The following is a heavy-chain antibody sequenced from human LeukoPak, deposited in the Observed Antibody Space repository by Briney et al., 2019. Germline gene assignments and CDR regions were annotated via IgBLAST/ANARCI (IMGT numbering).Heavy chain of an antibody. V-gene: IGHV4-30-4*01. D-gene: IGHD3-10*01. J-gene: IGHJ4*02. CDR1: GGSISSGDYY. CDR3: ARAGRILWFGELLG. Sequence: SQTLSLTCTVSGGSISSGDYYWSWIRQPPGKGLEWIGYIYYSGSTYYNPSLKSRVTISVDTSKNQFPLKLSSVTAADTAVYYCARAGRILWFGELLGWGQGTLVTVSS. CDR2: IYYSGST.